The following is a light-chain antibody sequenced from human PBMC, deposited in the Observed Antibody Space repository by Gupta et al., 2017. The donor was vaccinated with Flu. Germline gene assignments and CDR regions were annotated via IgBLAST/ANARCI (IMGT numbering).Light chain of an antibody. CDR2: AAS. J-gene: IGKJ1*01. V-gene: IGKV1-39*01. CDR1: QSISSY. CDR3: QQSYSTPWT. Sequence: SVGDRVTITCRASQSISSYLNWYQQKPGKAPKLLIYAASSLQSGVPSRFSGSGSGTDFALTISSLQPEDFATYSCQQSYSTPWTFGQGTKVEIK.